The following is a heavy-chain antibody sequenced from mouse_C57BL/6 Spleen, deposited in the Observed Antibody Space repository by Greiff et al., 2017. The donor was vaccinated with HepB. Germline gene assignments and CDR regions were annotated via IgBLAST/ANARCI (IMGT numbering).Heavy chain of an antibody. Sequence: VHVKQSGAELVRPGASVKLSCTASGFNIKDYYLHWVKQRPEQGLEWIGRIDPEDGDTEYAPKFQGKATMTADTSSNTAYLQLSSLTSEDTAVYYCTTGYYGSSFGDWYFDVWGTGTTVTVSS. V-gene: IGHV14-1*01. CDR1: GFNIKDYY. CDR3: TTGYYGSSFGDWYFDV. D-gene: IGHD1-1*01. CDR2: IDPEDGDT. J-gene: IGHJ1*03.